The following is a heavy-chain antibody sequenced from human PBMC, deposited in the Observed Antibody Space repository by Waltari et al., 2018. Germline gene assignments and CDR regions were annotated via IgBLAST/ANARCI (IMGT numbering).Heavy chain of an antibody. CDR2: IIWNSCHV. CDR1: GFTSNDHG. CDR3: IKDVEAGGAQY. Sequence: EVQLVDSGGGLVQPGRSLRLSCAFSGFTSNDHGMHWVRQTPGKGLEWVSGIIWNSCHVGYADSVKGRFTTSRDNAKNSLYLQMNSLRPDDTALYYCIKDVEAGGAQYWGQGTLVTVS. J-gene: IGHJ1*01. D-gene: IGHD3-16*01. V-gene: IGHV3-9*02.